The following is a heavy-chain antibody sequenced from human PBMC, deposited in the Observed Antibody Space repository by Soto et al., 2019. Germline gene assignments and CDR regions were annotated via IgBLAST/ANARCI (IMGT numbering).Heavy chain of an antibody. V-gene: IGHV4-39*01. CDR2: IYYSGST. CDR1: GGSISSSSYY. D-gene: IGHD6-19*01. CDR3: ARRVVAVAGTDENYGMDV. Sequence: SETLSLTCTVSGGSISSSSYYWGWIRQPPGKGLEWIGSIYYSGSTYYNPSLKSRVTISVDTSKNQFSLKLSSVTAADTAVYYCARRVVAVAGTDENYGMDVWGQGTMVTVSS. J-gene: IGHJ6*02.